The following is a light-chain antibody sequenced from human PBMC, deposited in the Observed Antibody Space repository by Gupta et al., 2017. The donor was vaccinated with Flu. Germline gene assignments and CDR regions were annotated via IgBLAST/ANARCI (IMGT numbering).Light chain of an antibody. CDR3: QSYDSILSAYV. CDR1: SANIGAGYD. Sequence: QSVLTKPPSGSGAPGQRVTIACTGGSANIGAGYDLQWYQHLPGTATKLPIYVTSGLPSAGPDPFSGSNSDISASLAITGLQAGDEADDYCQSYDSILSAYVFGTGTKVTVL. V-gene: IGLV1-40*01. CDR2: VTS. J-gene: IGLJ1*01.